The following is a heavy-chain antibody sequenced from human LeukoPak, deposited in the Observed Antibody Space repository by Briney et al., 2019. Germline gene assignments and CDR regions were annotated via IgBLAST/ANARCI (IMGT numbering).Heavy chain of an antibody. V-gene: IGHV3-74*01. Sequence: GGSLRLSCAASGFTFSSHWMHWVRQAPGKGLVWASRIKSDGSSTSYADSVKGRFTISRDNAKNTLYLQMNSLRAEDTAVYYCARDPDSSGYSTFQDWGQGTLVTVSS. CDR2: IKSDGSST. CDR1: GFTFSSHW. CDR3: ARDPDSSGYSTFQD. D-gene: IGHD3-22*01. J-gene: IGHJ1*01.